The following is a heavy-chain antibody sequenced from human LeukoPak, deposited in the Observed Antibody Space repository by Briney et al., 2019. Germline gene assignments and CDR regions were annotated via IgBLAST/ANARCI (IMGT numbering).Heavy chain of an antibody. CDR1: GYTFTSYG. V-gene: IGHV1-18*04. D-gene: IGHD4-17*01. Sequence: ASVKVSCKASGYTFTSYGISWVRQAPGQGLEWMGWISAYNGITNYAQKLQGRVTMTTDTSTSTAYMELRSLRSDDTAVYYCARDEDYADAFDIWGQGTMVTVSS. CDR2: ISAYNGIT. J-gene: IGHJ3*02. CDR3: ARDEDYADAFDI.